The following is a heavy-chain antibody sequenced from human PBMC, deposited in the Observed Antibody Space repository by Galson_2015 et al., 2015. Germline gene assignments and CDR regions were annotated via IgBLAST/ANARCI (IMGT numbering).Heavy chain of an antibody. CDR3: AGVSQDCSRASCPYNY. D-gene: IGHD2-2*01. CDR2: ITPMFGTA. J-gene: IGHJ4*02. V-gene: IGHV1-69*06. Sequence: SVKVSCKASGGSFSTYAINWVRQAPGQGLEWMGGITPMFGTANYAQKFQGRVTITADKSTITAYMEVSSLRSEDTAVYYCAGVSQDCSRASCPYNYWSQGTLVTVAS. CDR1: GGSFSTYA.